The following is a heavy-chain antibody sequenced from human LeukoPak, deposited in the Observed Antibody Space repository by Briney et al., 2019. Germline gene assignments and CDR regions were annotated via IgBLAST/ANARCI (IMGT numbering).Heavy chain of an antibody. V-gene: IGHV4-59*12. D-gene: IGHD5-18*01. Sequence: SETLSLTCTVSGGSISSYYWSWIRQPPGKGLEWIGYIYYSGSTYYNPSLKSRVTISVDTSKNQFSLKLSSVTAADTAVYYCARDGGYSYGYLDYWGQGTLVTVSS. CDR2: IYYSGST. CDR3: ARDGGYSYGYLDY. CDR1: GGSISSYY. J-gene: IGHJ4*02.